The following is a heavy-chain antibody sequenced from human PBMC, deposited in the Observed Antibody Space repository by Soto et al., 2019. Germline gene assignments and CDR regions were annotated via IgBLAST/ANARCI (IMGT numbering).Heavy chain of an antibody. Sequence: QVLLVQSGPEVKKPGSSVKVSCKASGGTFNNYAINWVRQAPGKGLEWMGGVIPTFGTGNHAQKFQGRVTITANESTTTAYMDLNSLPSEDTAIYYCASFDGTLVRGGRSSPYEMDVWGQGTTDIVSS. CDR1: GGTFNNYA. V-gene: IGHV1-69*01. CDR2: VIPTFGTG. CDR3: ASFDGTLVRGGRSSPYEMDV. D-gene: IGHD3-10*01. J-gene: IGHJ6*02.